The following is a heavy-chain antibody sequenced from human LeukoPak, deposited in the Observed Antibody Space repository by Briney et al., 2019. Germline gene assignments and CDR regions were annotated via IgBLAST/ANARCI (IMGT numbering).Heavy chain of an antibody. J-gene: IGHJ4*02. CDR3: ARDHLRGESTGGYHFDY. Sequence: GASVKVSCKASGYTFTGYYMHWVRQAPGQGLEWMGRINPNTGGTNYAQKFQGRVTMTRDTSISTAYMELSSLRSDDTAVFYCARDHLRGESTGGYHFDYWGQGTLVTVSS. V-gene: IGHV1-2*06. D-gene: IGHD3-16*02. CDR1: GYTFTGYY. CDR2: INPNTGGT.